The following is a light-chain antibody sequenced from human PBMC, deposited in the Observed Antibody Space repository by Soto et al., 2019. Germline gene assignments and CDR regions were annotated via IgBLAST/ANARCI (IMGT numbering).Light chain of an antibody. CDR3: CSYAGRGTLV. CDR1: SSDVGSYNL. Sequence: QSALTQPASVSGSPGQSITISCTGTSSDVGSYNLVSWYQQHPGKAPKLMIYEGSKRPSGVSNRFSGSKSGYTASLTISGLQAEDEADYYCCSYAGRGTLVFGGGTQLTVL. V-gene: IGLV2-23*01. J-gene: IGLJ3*02. CDR2: EGS.